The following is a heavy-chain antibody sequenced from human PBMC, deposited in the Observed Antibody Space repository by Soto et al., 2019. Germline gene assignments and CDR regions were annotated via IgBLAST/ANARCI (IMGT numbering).Heavy chain of an antibody. J-gene: IGHJ4*02. D-gene: IGHD4-17*01. V-gene: IGHV1-2*02. CDR1: GYTFTGYY. Sequence: ASVKVSCKXSGYTFTGYYMHWVRQAPGQGLEWMGWINPNSGGTNYAQKFQGRVTMTRDTSISTAYMELSRLRSDDTAVYYCARDKRLRPYYFDYWGQGTLVTVSS. CDR3: ARDKRLRPYYFDY. CDR2: INPNSGGT.